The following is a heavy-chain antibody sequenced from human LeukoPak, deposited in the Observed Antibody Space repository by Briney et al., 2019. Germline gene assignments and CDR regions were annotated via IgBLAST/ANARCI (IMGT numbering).Heavy chain of an antibody. CDR1: GGTFTIDA. CDR3: ASINYYYYYMDV. CDR2: IIPIFDTP. J-gene: IGHJ6*03. Sequence: GASVSVSFTASGGTFTIDAIGWVRQTPGEGEGRIGVIIPIFDTPNYAQKFQARVTITTDESTSTAYMELRSLRSEDTAVYYCASINYYYYYMDVWGKGTTVTVSS. V-gene: IGHV1-69*05.